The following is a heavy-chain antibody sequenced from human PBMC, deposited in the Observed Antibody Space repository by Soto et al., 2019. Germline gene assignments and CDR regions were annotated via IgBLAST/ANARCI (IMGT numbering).Heavy chain of an antibody. CDR2: ISSSSSYI. V-gene: IGHV3-21*04. Sequence: GGSLRLSCAASGFTFSSYSMNWVRQAPGKGLEWVSCISSSSSYIYYADSVKGRFTISRDNAKNTLYLQMNSLRAEDTAVYYCAKPAVAGPRRSVGYYYYRLDVWGQGTTVTVSS. J-gene: IGHJ6*02. D-gene: IGHD6-19*01. CDR3: AKPAVAGPRRSVGYYYYRLDV. CDR1: GFTFSSYS.